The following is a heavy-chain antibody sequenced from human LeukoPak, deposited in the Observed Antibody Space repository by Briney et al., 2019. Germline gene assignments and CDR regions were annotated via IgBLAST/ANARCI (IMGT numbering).Heavy chain of an antibody. CDR1: GFTFTSYA. Sequence: GGSLRLSCAASGFTFTSYAMSWVRQAPGKGLEWVSAISGNGDITYYTDSVKGRFTISRDNSKNTLYLQMNSLRAEDTAIYYCAKVTGGDMITYGGLDYWGQGTLVTVSS. CDR2: ISGNGDIT. D-gene: IGHD3-16*01. V-gene: IGHV3-23*01. J-gene: IGHJ4*02. CDR3: AKVTGGDMITYGGLDY.